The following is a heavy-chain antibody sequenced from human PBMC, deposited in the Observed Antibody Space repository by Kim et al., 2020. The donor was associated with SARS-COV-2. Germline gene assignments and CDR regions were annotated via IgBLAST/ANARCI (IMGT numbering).Heavy chain of an antibody. CDR1: GYSFTSYW. CDR3: ARGVVPADINYYYYGMDV. D-gene: IGHD2-2*02. V-gene: IGHV5-10-1*01. CDR2: IDPSDSYT. J-gene: IGHJ6*02. Sequence: GESLKISCKGSGYSFTSYWISWVRQMPGKGLEWMGRIDPSDSYTNYSPSFQGHVTISADKSISTAYLQWSSLKASDTAMYYCARGVVPADINYYYYGMDVWGQGTTVTVSS.